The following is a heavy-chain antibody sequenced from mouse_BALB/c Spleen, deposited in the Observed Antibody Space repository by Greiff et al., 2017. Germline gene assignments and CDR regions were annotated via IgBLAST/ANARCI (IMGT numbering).Heavy chain of an antibody. J-gene: IGHJ3*01. CDR2: ISSGSSII. CDR3: EREGDYYGSSFAY. D-gene: IGHD1-1*01. CDR1: GFTFSSFG. Sequence: EVQLVESGGGLVQPGGSRKLSCAASGFTFSSFGMHWVRQAPEKGLEWVAYISSGSSIIYYADTVKGRYTISRDNSKNTLFLQMTSLRSEDTDMYYCEREGDYYGSSFAYWGQGTLVTVSA. V-gene: IGHV5-17*02.